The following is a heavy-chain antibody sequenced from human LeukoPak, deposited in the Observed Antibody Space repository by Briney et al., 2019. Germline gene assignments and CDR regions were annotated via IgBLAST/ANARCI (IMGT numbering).Heavy chain of an antibody. J-gene: IGHJ5*02. CDR3: ARAGMVRGLFDP. Sequence: SETLSLTCSVSGGSISGYYWSWIRQPPGKGLEWIGYIYYSGSTNYNPFLKSRVTISVDKSKNQFSLKLSSVTAADTAVYYCARAGMVRGLFDPWGQGTLVTVSS. D-gene: IGHD3-10*01. CDR1: GGSISGYY. V-gene: IGHV4-59*12. CDR2: IYYSGST.